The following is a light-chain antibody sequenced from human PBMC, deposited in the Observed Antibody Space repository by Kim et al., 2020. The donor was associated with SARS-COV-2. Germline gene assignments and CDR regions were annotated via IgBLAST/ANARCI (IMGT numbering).Light chain of an antibody. J-gene: IGKJ2*01. Sequence: SLSASVGDRVTITCRASQYISRFWYQQKPGSAPKLLIYAASSLQTGVPSRFSASVSGTDFTLTINSLQPEDFATYYCQQSFTTPYTFGQGTKLEI. CDR3: QQSFTTPYT. CDR2: AAS. V-gene: IGKV1-39*01. CDR1: QYISRF.